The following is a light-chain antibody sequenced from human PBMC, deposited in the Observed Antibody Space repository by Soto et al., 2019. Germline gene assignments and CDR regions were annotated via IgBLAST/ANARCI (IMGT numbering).Light chain of an antibody. J-gene: IGKJ5*01. V-gene: IGKV1-33*01. CDR2: DAS. CDR3: QQYGNPFVT. Sequence: DIQMTQSPSSLSASVGDRVTITCQASQDISNYLNWYQQKPGKAPKLLIYDASNLETGVPSRFSGSGSGTDFTFTISSLQPEDIATYYCQQYGNPFVTFGQGTRLEIK. CDR1: QDISNY.